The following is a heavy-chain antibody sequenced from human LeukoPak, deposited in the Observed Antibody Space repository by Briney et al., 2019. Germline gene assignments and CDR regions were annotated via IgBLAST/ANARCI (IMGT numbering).Heavy chain of an antibody. CDR3: ARDSTSVGATHPDFDY. Sequence: PGGSLRLAFAASGFTFSSYSMNWVRPAPGKGLEWVSSISSSSSYIYYADSVKGRFTISRDNAKNSLYLQMNSLRAEDTAVYYCARDSTSVGATHPDFDYWGQGTLVTVSS. V-gene: IGHV3-21*01. CDR2: ISSSSSYI. D-gene: IGHD1-26*01. CDR1: GFTFSSYS. J-gene: IGHJ4*02.